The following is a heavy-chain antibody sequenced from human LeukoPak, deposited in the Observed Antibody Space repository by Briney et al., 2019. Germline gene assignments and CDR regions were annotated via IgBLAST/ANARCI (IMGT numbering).Heavy chain of an antibody. V-gene: IGHV4-59*08. CDR3: ARAGYSSGWYDGKD. D-gene: IGHD6-19*01. J-gene: IGHJ4*02. CDR2: IYYSGST. CDR1: GGSISSYY. Sequence: PSETLSLTCTVSGGSISSYYWSWIRQPPGKGLEWIGYIYYSGSTNYNPSLKSRVTISVDTSKNQFSLKLSSVTAADTAVYYCARAGYSSGWYDGKDWGQGTLVTVSS.